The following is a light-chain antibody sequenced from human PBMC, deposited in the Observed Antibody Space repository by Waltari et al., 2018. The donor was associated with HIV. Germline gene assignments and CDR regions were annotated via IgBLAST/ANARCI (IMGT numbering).Light chain of an antibody. V-gene: IGKV3-20*01. J-gene: IGKJ2*01. Sequence: EIVLTQSPGTLSLSPGERATLSCRASQSVDNNYVAWYQHRTGTAPRLLIFGASSRATGIPDRFSASGSGTDFTLTINSLDPSDYALYYCQQYSTSPRTFGQGTRVEI. CDR1: QSVDNNY. CDR2: GAS. CDR3: QQYSTSPRT.